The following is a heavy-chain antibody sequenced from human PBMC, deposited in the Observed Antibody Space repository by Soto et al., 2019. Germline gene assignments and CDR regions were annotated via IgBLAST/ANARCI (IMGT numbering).Heavy chain of an antibody. CDR3: ARGRGYSGDDHYYYFDMDV. J-gene: IGHJ6*02. D-gene: IGHD5-12*01. V-gene: IGHV1-69*13. CDR2: SIPIFGTA. Sequence: SVKVSCKASGGTFNNYPITWVRQAPGQGLEWMGGSIPIFGTANYAQKFQGRVTISVDESTSTAYMELSSLRSEDTAVYYCARGRGYSGDDHYYYFDMDVWRQGTTVTVSS. CDR1: GGTFNNYP.